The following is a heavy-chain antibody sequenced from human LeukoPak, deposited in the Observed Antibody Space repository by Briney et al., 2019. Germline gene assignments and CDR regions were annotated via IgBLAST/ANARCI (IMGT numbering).Heavy chain of an antibody. CDR1: GFTFSSYS. Sequence: PGGSLRLSCAASGFTFSSYSMNWVRQAPGKGLEWVSYINSSSSTIYYADSVKGRFTISRDNAKNSLYLQMNSLRAEDTAVYYCARGGCSGGSCYFDFWGQGTLVSVSS. V-gene: IGHV3-48*01. D-gene: IGHD2-15*01. CDR2: INSSSSTI. CDR3: ARGGCSGGSCYFDF. J-gene: IGHJ4*02.